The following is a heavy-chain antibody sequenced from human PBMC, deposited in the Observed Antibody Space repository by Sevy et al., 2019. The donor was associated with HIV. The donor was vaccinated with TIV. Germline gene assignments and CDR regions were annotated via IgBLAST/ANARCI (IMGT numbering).Heavy chain of an antibody. J-gene: IGHJ4*02. CDR3: ARGGHIGYSYGRYSYFDY. CDR1: GFTFSNYW. V-gene: IGHV3-74*01. CDR2: INSDGSSA. Sequence: GGSLRLSCAASGFTFSNYWMHWVRQAPGKGLVWDSRINSDGSSASYAESVKGQFSISRDNAKNTVYLQMNSLRGEDTAVYYCARGGHIGYSYGRYSYFDYWGQGTPVTVSS. D-gene: IGHD5-18*01.